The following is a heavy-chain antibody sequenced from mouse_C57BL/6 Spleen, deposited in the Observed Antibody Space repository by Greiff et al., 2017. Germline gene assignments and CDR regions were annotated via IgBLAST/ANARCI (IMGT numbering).Heavy chain of an antibody. CDR3: ARVYYGKPQYYFDY. J-gene: IGHJ2*01. CDR1: GFTFSSYA. CDR2: ISDGGSYT. Sequence: EVMLVESGGGLVKPGGSLKLSCAASGFTFSSYAMSWVRQTPEKRLEWVATISDGGSYTYYPDNVKGRFTISRDNAKNNLYLQMSHLKSEDTAMYYCARVYYGKPQYYFDYWGQGTTLTVSS. V-gene: IGHV5-4*03. D-gene: IGHD2-1*01.